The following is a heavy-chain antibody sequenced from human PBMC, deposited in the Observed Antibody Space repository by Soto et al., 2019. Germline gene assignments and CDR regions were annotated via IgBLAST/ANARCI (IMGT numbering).Heavy chain of an antibody. Sequence: LRLSCAASGFTFSNYALHWVRQAPGKGLEWVAVISYGAADHIYYAVPVRGRFTISRDNSKNTLFLQMNSLRPEDTAVYYCARDDGDGSGTYHPSDYWGQGTLVTVSS. V-gene: IGHV3-30-3*01. CDR3: ARDDGDGSGTYHPSDY. D-gene: IGHD3-10*01. CDR2: ISYGAADHI. CDR1: GFTFSNYA. J-gene: IGHJ4*02.